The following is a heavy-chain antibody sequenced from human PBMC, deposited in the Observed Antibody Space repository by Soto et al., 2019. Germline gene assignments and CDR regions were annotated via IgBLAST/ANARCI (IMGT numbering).Heavy chain of an antibody. D-gene: IGHD3-3*01. J-gene: IGHJ5*01. V-gene: IGHV3-23*01. CDR2: ISRTGGRT. Sequence: GESQSLPCTASGVPISGSSLSWVRPEPGKGLHWVSGISRTGGRTFYTDSVKGRFIISRDNSDNTLHLQMNRLRVEYTALYYCATYDFWRFEFWGQG. CDR1: GVPISGSS. CDR3: ATYDFWRFEF.